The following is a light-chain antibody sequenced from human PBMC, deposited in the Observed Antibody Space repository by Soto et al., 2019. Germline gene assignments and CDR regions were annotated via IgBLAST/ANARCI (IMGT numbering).Light chain of an antibody. CDR1: QSISNY. Sequence: DIQMTQSPSSLSASVGDRVTITCRTSQSISNYLNWYQQKPGKAPNLLIYGASSLQSGVPSRFSGSGSGTHFTLTISRLHPEDFATYYCQQSYLTPLTFGGGTKVEIK. CDR2: GAS. J-gene: IGKJ4*01. CDR3: QQSYLTPLT. V-gene: IGKV1-39*01.